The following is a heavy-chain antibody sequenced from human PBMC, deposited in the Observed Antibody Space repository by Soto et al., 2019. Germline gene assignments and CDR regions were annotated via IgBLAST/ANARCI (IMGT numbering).Heavy chain of an antibody. CDR1: GFTFSSYW. Sequence: GGSLRLSCAASGFTFSSYWMSWVRQAPGKGLEWVANIKQDGSEKYYVDSVKGRFTISRDNAKNSLYLQMNSLRAEDTAVYYCARDNFWSGYSTYYYYYMDVWGKGTTVTVSS. CDR3: ARDNFWSGYSTYYYYYMDV. CDR2: IKQDGSEK. J-gene: IGHJ6*03. D-gene: IGHD3-3*01. V-gene: IGHV3-7*01.